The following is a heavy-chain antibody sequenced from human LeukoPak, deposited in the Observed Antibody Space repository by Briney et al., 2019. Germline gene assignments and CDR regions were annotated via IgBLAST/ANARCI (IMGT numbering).Heavy chain of an antibody. D-gene: IGHD3-3*01. CDR1: GFTFSSYG. J-gene: IGHJ4*02. CDR3: AKDIADFWTLLDY. V-gene: IGHV3-30*18. Sequence: PGGSLRLSCAASGFTFSSYGMHWVRQAPGKGLEWVAVISYDGSNKYYADSVKGRFTISRDNSKNTLYLQMNSLRTEDTAVYYCAKDIADFWTLLDYWGQGTLVTVSS. CDR2: ISYDGSNK.